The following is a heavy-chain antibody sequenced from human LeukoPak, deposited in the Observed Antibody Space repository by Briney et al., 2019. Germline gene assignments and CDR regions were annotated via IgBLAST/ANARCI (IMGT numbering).Heavy chain of an antibody. V-gene: IGHV1-2*02. J-gene: IGHJ5*02. CDR1: GYTFTGYY. D-gene: IGHD6-19*01. CDR2: INPNSGGT. CDR3: ARTRSSRIAVAGKPIAAFDP. Sequence: AGPVKVSCKASGYTFTGYYMHWVRQAPGQGLEWMGWINPNSGGTNYAQKFQGRVTMTGDTSISTAYMELSRLRSDDTAVYYCARTRSSRIAVAGKPIAAFDPWGQGTLVTVSS.